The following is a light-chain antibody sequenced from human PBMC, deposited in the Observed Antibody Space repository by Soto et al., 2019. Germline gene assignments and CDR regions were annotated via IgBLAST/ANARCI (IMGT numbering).Light chain of an antibody. V-gene: IGKV1-39*01. CDR3: RQTYNTPYT. CDR1: QRITTY. Sequence: IHMTQSPSSLSASVGDRVTITCRASQRITTYLNWYQQKPGEAPKLLISTSGTLQRGVPSRFIGSGSGTDFTLTITGLRRAGFATYFCRQTYNTPYTVGQGTKLEIK. CDR2: TSG. J-gene: IGKJ2*01.